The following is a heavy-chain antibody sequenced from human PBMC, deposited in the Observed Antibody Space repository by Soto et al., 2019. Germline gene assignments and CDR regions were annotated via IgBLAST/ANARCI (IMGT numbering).Heavy chain of an antibody. CDR1: GDSVSSNSAA. Sequence: SQTLLTCAISGDSVSSNSAAWNWIRQSPSRGLEWLGRTYYRSKWYNDYAVSVKSRITINPDTSKNQFSLQLNSVTPEDTAVYYCARLWSGYTPKNGPYGMDVWGQGTTVTVSS. D-gene: IGHD3-3*01. V-gene: IGHV6-1*01. CDR3: ARLWSGYTPKNGPYGMDV. J-gene: IGHJ6*02. CDR2: TYYRSKWYN.